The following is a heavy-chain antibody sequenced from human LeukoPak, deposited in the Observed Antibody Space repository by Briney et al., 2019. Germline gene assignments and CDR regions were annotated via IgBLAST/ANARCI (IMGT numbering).Heavy chain of an antibody. CDR2: IIPILGIA. Sequence: GASVKVSCKACGGTFSSYAISWVRQVPGQGLEWMGRIIPILGIANYAQKFQGRVTITADKSTSTAYMELSSLRSEDTAVYYCARDFSPQQWPVFDYWGQGTLVTVSS. CDR1: GGTFSSYA. D-gene: IGHD6-19*01. CDR3: ARDFSPQQWPVFDY. V-gene: IGHV1-69*04. J-gene: IGHJ4*02.